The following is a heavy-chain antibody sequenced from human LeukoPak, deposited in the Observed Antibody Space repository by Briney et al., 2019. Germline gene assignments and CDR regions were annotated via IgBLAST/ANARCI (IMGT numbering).Heavy chain of an antibody. CDR1: GFTFSSYA. V-gene: IGHV3-30-3*01. J-gene: IGHJ4*02. CDR2: ISYDGSNK. CDR3: ATSLKTTVTAPLGN. Sequence: GGSLRLSCAASGFTFSSYAMHWVRQAPGKGLEWVAVISYDGSNKYYADSVKGRFTISRDNSKNTLYLQMNSLRAEDTAVYYCATSLKTTVTAPLGNWGQGTLVTISS. D-gene: IGHD4-17*01.